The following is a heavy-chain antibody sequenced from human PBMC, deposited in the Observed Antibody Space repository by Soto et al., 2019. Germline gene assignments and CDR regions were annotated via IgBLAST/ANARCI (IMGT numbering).Heavy chain of an antibody. CDR2: IDAGNGNT. CDR3: AREVRLAWRGAFDI. J-gene: IGHJ3*02. Sequence: QVQLVQSGAEEGKPGASVKVSCMASGYTFTRHTMHWVRQAPGQRLEWMGCIDAGNGNTKYSQHFQGRVTISRDTSASTMCMELSSLRSEDTAVYYCAREVRLAWRGAFDIWGPGTMVTVSS. V-gene: IGHV1-3*05. CDR1: GYTFTRHT. D-gene: IGHD3-10*01.